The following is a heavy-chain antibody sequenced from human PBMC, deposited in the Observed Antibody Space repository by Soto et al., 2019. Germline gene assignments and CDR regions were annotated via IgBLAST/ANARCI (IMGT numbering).Heavy chain of an antibody. CDR1: GSTFDSYA. J-gene: IGHJ4*02. D-gene: IGHD3-10*01. CDR3: ARVLLWFGNLPQRGANFDS. CDR2: ISGSGGST. V-gene: IGHV3-23*01. Sequence: PGGSLRLSCAASGSTFDSYAMTWVRQAPGKGLDWVSAISGSGGSTYYADSMKGRFTISRDNSKNTLYLQMNSLRAEDTAVYYCARVLLWFGNLPQRGANFDSWGQGTLVTVSS.